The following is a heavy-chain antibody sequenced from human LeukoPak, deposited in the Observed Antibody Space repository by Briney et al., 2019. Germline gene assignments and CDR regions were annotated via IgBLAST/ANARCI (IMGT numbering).Heavy chain of an antibody. J-gene: IGHJ4*02. D-gene: IGHD3-22*01. Sequence: PSETLSLTCTVSGGSISISNYYWGWIRQPPGKGLEWIGSIYYSGSTYYNPSLKSRVTISVDTSKNQFSLKLSSVTAADTAVYYCARVYKDYYDSSGGYYFDYWGQGTLVTVSS. V-gene: IGHV4-39*07. CDR2: IYYSGST. CDR1: GGSISISNYY. CDR3: ARVYKDYYDSSGGYYFDY.